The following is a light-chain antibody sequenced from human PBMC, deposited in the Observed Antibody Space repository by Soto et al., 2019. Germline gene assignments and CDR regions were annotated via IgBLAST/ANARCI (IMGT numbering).Light chain of an antibody. CDR1: ENVRAF. CDR2: GAA. J-gene: IGKJ1*01. CDR3: HQHSHGHSWT. Sequence: QTPATLSLSPGERGTRSCRVSENVRAFVDWYQENPGQAPRLLLYGAATRAKDIPARFSGSGSATDFTITISNREPQDFAAYYYHQHSHGHSWTFGQGTKVDI. V-gene: IGKV3-11*01.